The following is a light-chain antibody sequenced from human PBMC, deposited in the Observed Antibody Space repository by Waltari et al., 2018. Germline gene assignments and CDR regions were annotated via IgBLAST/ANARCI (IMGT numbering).Light chain of an antibody. CDR2: EVN. Sequence: QSALTQPASVSGSPGQSITISCTGTSSDVGSYNLVSCYQQHPVKAPKLMIYEVNKRPSGVSNRFSGSKSGNTASLTVSGLQAEDEADYYCCSYAGSSTFVFGGGTKLTVL. J-gene: IGLJ2*01. CDR1: SSDVGSYNL. CDR3: CSYAGSSTFV. V-gene: IGLV2-23*02.